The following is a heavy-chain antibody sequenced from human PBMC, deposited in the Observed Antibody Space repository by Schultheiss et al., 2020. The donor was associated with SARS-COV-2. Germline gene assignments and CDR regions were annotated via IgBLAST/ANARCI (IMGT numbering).Heavy chain of an antibody. CDR2: IRSKAYGGTT. Sequence: GGSLRLSCTASGFTFGDYAMSWVRQAPGKGLEWVGFIRSKAYGGTTEYAASVKGRFTISRDDSKSIAYLQMNSLKTEDTAVYYCTRDIEMATTGNAFDIWGQGTMVTVSS. V-gene: IGHV3-49*04. J-gene: IGHJ3*02. CDR3: TRDIEMATTGNAFDI. D-gene: IGHD5-24*01. CDR1: GFTFGDYA.